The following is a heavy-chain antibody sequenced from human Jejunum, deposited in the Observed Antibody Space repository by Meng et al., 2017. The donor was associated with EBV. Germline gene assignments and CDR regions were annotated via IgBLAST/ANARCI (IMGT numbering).Heavy chain of an antibody. CDR1: GLTFSSYS. Sequence: EVQRVGAGGGLVKPGGSLRLSCAASGLTFSSYSMNWVRPAPGKGLEWVSYISSGSSFIYYADSVKGRFTISRDDAKNSLFLQLNSLRAEDTAVYYCVRDSSFNVHWGQGTLVTVSS. CDR3: VRDSSFNVH. V-gene: IGHV3-21*02. D-gene: IGHD3-16*02. CDR2: ISSGSSFI. J-gene: IGHJ4*02.